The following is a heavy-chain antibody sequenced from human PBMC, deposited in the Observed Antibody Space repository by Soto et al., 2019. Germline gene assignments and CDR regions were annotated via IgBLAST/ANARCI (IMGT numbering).Heavy chain of an antibody. V-gene: IGHV4-31*03. CDR2: IYYSGST. D-gene: IGHD3-22*01. J-gene: IGHJ4*02. CDR3: ARTTSGGSGYYYQNEHFDY. Sequence: TLSLTCTVSGGSISSGGYYWSWIRQHPGKGLEWIGYIYYSGSTYYNPSLKSRVTISVDTSKNQFSLKLSSVTAADTAVYYCARTTSGGSGYYYQNEHFDYWGQGTLVTVSS. CDR1: GGSISSGGYY.